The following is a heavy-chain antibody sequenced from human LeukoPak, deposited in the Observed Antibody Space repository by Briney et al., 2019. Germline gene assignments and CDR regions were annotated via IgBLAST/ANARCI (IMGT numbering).Heavy chain of an antibody. Sequence: ASVKVSCKASGYTFTSYDINWMRQATGQGLEWMGWMSPNSGNTGYAQKFQGRVTMTRDTSTSTVYMELSSLRSEDTAVYHCARAGHSGSYLDWGQGTLVTFSS. D-gene: IGHD1-26*01. CDR2: MSPNSGNT. CDR3: ARAGHSGSYLD. V-gene: IGHV1-8*01. J-gene: IGHJ4*02. CDR1: GYTFTSYD.